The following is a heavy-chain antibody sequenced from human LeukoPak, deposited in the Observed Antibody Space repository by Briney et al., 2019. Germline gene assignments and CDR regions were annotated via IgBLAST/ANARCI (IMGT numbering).Heavy chain of an antibody. CDR3: ARGNEQLAWTDY. CDR1: GFTVSSNY. V-gene: IGHV3-53*01. J-gene: IGHJ4*02. D-gene: IGHD6-6*01. CDR2: IYSGGST. Sequence: GGSLGLSCAASGFTVSSNYMSWVRQAPGKGLEWVSVIYSGGSTYYADSVKGRFTISRDNSKNTLYLQMNSLRAEDTAVYYCARGNEQLAWTDYWGQGTLVTVSS.